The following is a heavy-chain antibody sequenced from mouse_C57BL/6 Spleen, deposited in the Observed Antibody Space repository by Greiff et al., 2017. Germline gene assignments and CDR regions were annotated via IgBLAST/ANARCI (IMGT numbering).Heavy chain of an antibody. CDR1: GYAFTNYL. CDR2: INPGSGGT. Sequence: VQLQQSGAELVRPGTSVKVSCKASGYAFTNYLIEWVKQRPGQGLEWIGVINPGSGGTNYNEKFKGKATLTADKSSSTAYMQLSSLTSEDSAVYFCARSYSNSDYWGQGTTLTVSS. J-gene: IGHJ2*01. V-gene: IGHV1-54*01. CDR3: ARSYSNSDY. D-gene: IGHD2-5*01.